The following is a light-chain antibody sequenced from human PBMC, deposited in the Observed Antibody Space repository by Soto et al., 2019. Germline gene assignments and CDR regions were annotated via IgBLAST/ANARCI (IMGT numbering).Light chain of an antibody. Sequence: VMTLSSAPLSVCHRERATLSCRASQSVSSNLAWYQQKPGQAPTLLIFGASSRATGIPYRFSGSGSGTDFTLTISGLQPEDFAVYYCQQYGTTLGTFGQGTKVDNK. V-gene: IGKV3-20*01. J-gene: IGKJ1*01. CDR3: QQYGTTLGT. CDR1: QSVSSN. CDR2: GAS.